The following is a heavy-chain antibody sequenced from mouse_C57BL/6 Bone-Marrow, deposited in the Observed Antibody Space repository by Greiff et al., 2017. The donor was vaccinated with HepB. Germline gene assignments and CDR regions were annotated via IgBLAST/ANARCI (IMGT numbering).Heavy chain of an antibody. CDR1: GYTFTSYW. Sequence: QVQLKQPGAELVRPGTSVKLSCKASGYTFTSYWMHWVKQRPGQGLEWIGVIDPSDSYTNYNQKFKGKATLTVDTSSSTAYMQLSSLTSEDSAVYYCARYVYYGFYFDYWGQGTTLTVSS. CDR2: IDPSDSYT. V-gene: IGHV1-59*01. D-gene: IGHD2-2*01. CDR3: ARYVYYGFYFDY. J-gene: IGHJ2*01.